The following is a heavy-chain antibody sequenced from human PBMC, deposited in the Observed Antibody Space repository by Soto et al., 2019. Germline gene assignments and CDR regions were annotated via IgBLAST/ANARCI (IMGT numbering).Heavy chain of an antibody. Sequence: ESLKISFTGSGYSFTSYWIGWVRQMPGKGLEWMGIIYPGDPDTRYSPSFQGQVTISADKSISTAYLQWSSLKASDNAMYYCARQRRSSSSPLDYWGQGTLVTVSS. CDR2: IYPGDPDT. V-gene: IGHV5-51*01. J-gene: IGHJ4*02. D-gene: IGHD6-6*01. CDR3: ARQRRSSSSPLDY. CDR1: GYSFTSYW.